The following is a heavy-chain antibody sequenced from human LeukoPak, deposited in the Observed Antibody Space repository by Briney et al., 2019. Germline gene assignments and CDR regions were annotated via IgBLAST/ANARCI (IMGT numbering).Heavy chain of an antibody. Sequence: SETLSLTCTVSGGSISSHYWSWIRQPPGKGLEWIGYIYYSGSTNYNPSLKSRVTISVDTSKNQFSLKLSSVTAADTAVYYCARVGYSSSWYDYYYHYMDVWGKGTTVTVSS. D-gene: IGHD6-13*01. CDR2: IYYSGST. V-gene: IGHV4-59*11. CDR1: GGSISSHY. J-gene: IGHJ6*03. CDR3: ARVGYSSSWYDYYYHYMDV.